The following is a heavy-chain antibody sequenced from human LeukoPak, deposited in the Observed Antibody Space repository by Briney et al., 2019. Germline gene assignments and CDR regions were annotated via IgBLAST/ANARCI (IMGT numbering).Heavy chain of an antibody. Sequence: ASVKVSCKASGGTFSSYAISWVRQAPGQGLEWMGRIIPIFGIANYAQKFQGRVTITADKSTSTAYMELSSLRSEDTAVYYCAIDVDIVVVVAASQKGHNWFDPWGQGTLVTVSS. CDR2: IIPIFGIA. V-gene: IGHV1-69*04. D-gene: IGHD2-15*01. J-gene: IGHJ5*02. CDR1: GGTFSSYA. CDR3: AIDVDIVVVVAASQKGHNWFDP.